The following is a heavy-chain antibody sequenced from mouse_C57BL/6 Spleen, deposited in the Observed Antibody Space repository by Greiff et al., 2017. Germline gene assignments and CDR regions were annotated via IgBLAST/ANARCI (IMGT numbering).Heavy chain of an antibody. V-gene: IGHV5-9-1*02. CDR3: TRDQAQVADYAMDY. J-gene: IGHJ4*01. CDR1: GFTFSSYA. CDR2: ISSGGGYT. D-gene: IGHD3-2*02. Sequence: EVQVVESGEGLVKPGGSLKLSCAASGFTFSSYAMSWVRQTPGKRLEWVAYISSGGGYTHYADTVKGRITISRDNARTTLYLQMSSLKSEDTAVYSCTRDQAQVADYAMDYWGQGTSVTVSS.